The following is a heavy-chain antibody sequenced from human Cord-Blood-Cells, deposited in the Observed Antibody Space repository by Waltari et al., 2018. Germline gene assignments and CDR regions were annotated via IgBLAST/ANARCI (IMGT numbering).Heavy chain of an antibody. CDR2: IIPILGIA. CDR1: GGTFSNYA. J-gene: IGHJ4*02. Sequence: QVQLVQSGAEVKKPGSSVKVSCKASGGTFSNYAISWVRQAPGQGLEWMGGIIPILGIANYAQKCQGRVTITADKSTSTAYMELSSLRSEDTAVYYCARVGWMTSYYFDYWGQGTLVTVSS. CDR3: ARVGWMTSYYFDY. V-gene: IGHV1-69*10. D-gene: IGHD4-17*01.